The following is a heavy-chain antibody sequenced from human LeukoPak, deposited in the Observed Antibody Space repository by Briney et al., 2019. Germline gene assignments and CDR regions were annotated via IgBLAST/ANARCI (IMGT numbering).Heavy chain of an antibody. D-gene: IGHD2-2*01. CDR2: ISAYNGNT. CDR3: ARDMTQHLKFDVSWFDP. Sequence: ASVKVSCKASGYTFTSYGISWVRQAPGQGLEWMGWISAYNGNTNYAQKLQGRVTMTTDTSTSTAYMELRSLRSDDTAVYYCARDMTQHLKFDVSWFDPWGQGTLVTVSS. CDR1: GYTFTSYG. V-gene: IGHV1-18*01. J-gene: IGHJ5*02.